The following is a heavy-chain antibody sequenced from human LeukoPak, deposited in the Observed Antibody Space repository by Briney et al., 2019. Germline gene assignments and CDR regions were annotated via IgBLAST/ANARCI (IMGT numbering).Heavy chain of an antibody. V-gene: IGHV3-30*18. J-gene: IGHJ5*02. Sequence: PGGSLRLSCAASGSTFSSYGMHWVRQAPGKGLEWVAVISYDGSNKYYADSVKGRFTISRDNSKNTLYLQMNSLRAEDTAVYYCAKDRGSGSYWGGEFDPWGQGTLVTVSS. CDR3: AKDRGSGSYWGGEFDP. CDR1: GSTFSSYG. CDR2: ISYDGSNK. D-gene: IGHD1-26*01.